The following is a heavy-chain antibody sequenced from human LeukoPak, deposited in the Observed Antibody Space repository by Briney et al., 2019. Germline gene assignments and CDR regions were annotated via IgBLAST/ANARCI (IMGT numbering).Heavy chain of an antibody. CDR3: ARDRGTWNDDGFDY. J-gene: IGHJ4*02. V-gene: IGHV4-4*07. CDR1: GGSISTYY. Sequence: SETLSLTCTVPGGSISTYYWSWIRQPAGKGLEWIGRIYISGSTNYNPSLKSRVTMSVDTSKNQFSLKLSSVTAADTAVYYCARDRGTWNDDGFDYGGQGTLVTVSS. D-gene: IGHD1-1*01. CDR2: IYISGST.